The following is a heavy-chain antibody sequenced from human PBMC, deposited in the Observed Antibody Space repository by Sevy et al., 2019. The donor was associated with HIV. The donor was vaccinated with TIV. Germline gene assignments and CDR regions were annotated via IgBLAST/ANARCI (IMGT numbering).Heavy chain of an antibody. Sequence: GESLKISCAASGFTFSDYDMHWVRQAPGKGLEWVAVMSHDGNYKNHADSVKVRFTISRDNFKNTLYLQMNSLRVEDTAVYFCARLFSCGGDCYYLDYWGQGAPLTVSS. J-gene: IGHJ4*02. CDR3: ARLFSCGGDCYYLDY. CDR2: MSHDGNYK. CDR1: GFTFSDYD. V-gene: IGHV3-30*04. D-gene: IGHD2-21*02.